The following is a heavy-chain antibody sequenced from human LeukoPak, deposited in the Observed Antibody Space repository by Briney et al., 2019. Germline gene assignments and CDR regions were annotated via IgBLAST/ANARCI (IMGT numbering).Heavy chain of an antibody. D-gene: IGHD5-24*01. Sequence: SETLSLTCTVSGGSISSSSYYWGWIRQPPGKGLEWIGSIYYSGSTYYNPSLKSRVTISVDTSKNQFSLKLSSVTAADTAVYYCARTPVEMATTPYDAFDIWGQGTMVTVSS. CDR1: GGSISSSSYY. CDR3: ARTPVEMATTPYDAFDI. V-gene: IGHV4-39*01. J-gene: IGHJ3*02. CDR2: IYYSGST.